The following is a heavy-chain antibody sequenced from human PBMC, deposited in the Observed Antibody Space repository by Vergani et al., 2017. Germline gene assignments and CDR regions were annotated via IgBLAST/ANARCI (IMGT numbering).Heavy chain of an antibody. V-gene: IGHV3-7*03. CDR2: IKQDGSEK. Sequence: EVQLVESGGGLVQPGGSLRLSCAASGFTFSSYWMSWVRQAPGKGLEWVANIKQDGSEKYYVDSVKGRFTISRDNAKNSLYLQMNSLRAEDTAVYYCARVPGRWVTGFYYYYGMDVWGQGTTVTVSS. J-gene: IGHJ6*02. CDR3: ARVPGRWVTGFYYYYGMDV. D-gene: IGHD1-14*01. CDR1: GFTFSSYW.